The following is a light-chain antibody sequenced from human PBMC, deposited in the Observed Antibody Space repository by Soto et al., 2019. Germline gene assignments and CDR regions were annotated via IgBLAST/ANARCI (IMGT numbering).Light chain of an antibody. J-gene: IGKJ1*01. CDR3: QQYDSYSWT. CDR1: QSISSW. Sequence: DIQMTQSPTTLSASVGDRVTITCRASQSISSWLAWYQQKPGQAPKLLIYRASDLEDGVPSRFSGSGSGTEFTLTISSLQAEDFGTYYCQQYDSYSWTFGQGTKVDIK. CDR2: RAS. V-gene: IGKV1-5*03.